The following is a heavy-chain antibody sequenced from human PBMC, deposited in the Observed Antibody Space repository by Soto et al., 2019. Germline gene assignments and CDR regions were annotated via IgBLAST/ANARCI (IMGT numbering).Heavy chain of an antibody. D-gene: IGHD2-2*01. CDR2: IDPSDSYT. Sequence: GESLKISCKGSGYSFTSYWISWVRQMPGKGLEWMGRIDPSDSYTNYSPSFQGHVTISADKSISTAYLQWSSPKASDTAMYYCARIVVVPAASDYWGQGTLVTVSS. V-gene: IGHV5-10-1*01. J-gene: IGHJ4*02. CDR3: ARIVVVPAASDY. CDR1: GYSFTSYW.